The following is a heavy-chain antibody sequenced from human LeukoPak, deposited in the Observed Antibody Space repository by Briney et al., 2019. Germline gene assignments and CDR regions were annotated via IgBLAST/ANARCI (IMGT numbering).Heavy chain of an antibody. V-gene: IGHV4-59*10. CDR2: LYTCGST. D-gene: IGHD2-15*01. J-gene: IGHJ4*02. CDR3: ARRYCSGGSCYPFDY. Sequence: PSETLSLTCAVFGGSFDGYYWSWIRQPAGKGLEWLGRLYTCGSTNYNPSLKSRVPISVDTSKNQFSLKLSSVTAADTAVYYCARRYCSGGSCYPFDYWGQGTLVTVSS. CDR1: GGSFDGYY.